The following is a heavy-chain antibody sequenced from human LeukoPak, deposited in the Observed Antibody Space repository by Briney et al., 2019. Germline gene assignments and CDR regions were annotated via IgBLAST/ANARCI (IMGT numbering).Heavy chain of an antibody. D-gene: IGHD3-10*01. J-gene: IGHJ4*02. CDR1: GRSFSGYY. CDR3: ARRSPWGSGSLYFDY. Sequence: SETLSLTCAVYGRSFSGYYWSWIRQPPGKGLEWIGEINHSGSTNYNPSLKSRVTISVDTSKNQFSLKLSSVTAADTAVYYCARRSPWGSGSLYFDYWGQGTLVTVSS. V-gene: IGHV4-34*01. CDR2: INHSGST.